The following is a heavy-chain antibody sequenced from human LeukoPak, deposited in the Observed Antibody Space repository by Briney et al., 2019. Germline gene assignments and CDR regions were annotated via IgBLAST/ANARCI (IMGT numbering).Heavy chain of an antibody. CDR3: ANVMELLVPDY. V-gene: IGHV3-21*01. J-gene: IGHJ4*02. CDR2: ISSSSSYI. Sequence: PGRSLRLSCAASGFTFSNYGMNWVRQAPGKGLEWVSYISSSSSYIYYADSVKGRFTISRDNAKNSLYLQMNSLRAEDTAVYYCANVMELLVPDYWGQGTLVTVSS. CDR1: GFTFSNYG. D-gene: IGHD6-6*01.